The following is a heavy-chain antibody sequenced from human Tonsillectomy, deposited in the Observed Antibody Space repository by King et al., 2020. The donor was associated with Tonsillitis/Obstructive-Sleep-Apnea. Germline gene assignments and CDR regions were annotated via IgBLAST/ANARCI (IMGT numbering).Heavy chain of an antibody. Sequence: VQLQESGPGLVKPSETLSLTCTVSGGSVSSSSYYWSWIRQPPGKGLEWIGYMYYSGSTNYNPSLKSRVTMSVDASKNHFSLNLSSVTAADTAVYYCARGASYHFANWGQGILVTVSS. CDR2: MYYSGST. V-gene: IGHV4-61*01. J-gene: IGHJ4*02. CDR3: ARGASYHFAN. CDR1: GGSVSSSSYY.